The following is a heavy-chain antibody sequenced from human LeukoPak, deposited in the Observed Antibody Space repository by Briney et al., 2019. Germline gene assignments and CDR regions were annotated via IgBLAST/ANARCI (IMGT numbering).Heavy chain of an antibody. J-gene: IGHJ4*02. CDR3: ARDRRGLYYDSSGYVVN. Sequence: PGGSLRLSCAASGFIFSSNAMNWVRQAPGKGLEWVSTITGSGGGTYYADSVKGRFTISRDNAKNSLYLQMNSLRAEDTALYYCARDRRGLYYDSSGYVVNWGQGTLVTVSS. D-gene: IGHD3-22*01. V-gene: IGHV3-23*01. CDR2: ITGSGGGT. CDR1: GFIFSSNA.